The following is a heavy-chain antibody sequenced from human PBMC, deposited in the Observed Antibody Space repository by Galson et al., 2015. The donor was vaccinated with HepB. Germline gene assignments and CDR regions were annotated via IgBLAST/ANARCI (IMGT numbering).Heavy chain of an antibody. CDR1: GFTFSSYS. D-gene: IGHD3-10*01. CDR2: ISSSSSYI. CDR3: AREEKWFRESGFDY. V-gene: IGHV3-21*01. Sequence: SLRLSCAASGFTFSSYSMNWVRQAPGKGLEWVSSISSSSSYIYYADSVKGRFTISRDNAKNSLYLQMNSLRAEDTAVYYCAREEKWFRESGFDYWGQGTLVTVSS. J-gene: IGHJ4*02.